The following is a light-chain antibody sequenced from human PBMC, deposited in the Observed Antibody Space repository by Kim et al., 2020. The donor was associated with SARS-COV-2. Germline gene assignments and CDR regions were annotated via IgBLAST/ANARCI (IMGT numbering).Light chain of an antibody. CDR2: SNN. Sequence: TISCSGSSSNIGSNTVNWYQQLPGTAPKLLIYSNNQRPSGVPNRFSGSKSGTSASLAISGLQSEDEADYYCAAWDDSLNGPFVVFGGGTQLTVL. CDR3: AAWDDSLNGPFVV. J-gene: IGLJ2*01. V-gene: IGLV1-44*01. CDR1: SSNIGSNT.